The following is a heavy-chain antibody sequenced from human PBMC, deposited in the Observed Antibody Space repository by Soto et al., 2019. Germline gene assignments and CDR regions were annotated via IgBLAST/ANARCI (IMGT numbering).Heavy chain of an antibody. D-gene: IGHD3-22*01. Sequence: AGSPKLSCAASGFTFNIYSMNWVRQKTGKGLEWVSYISSSSSTIYYADSVKGRFTISRDNAKNSLYLQMNSLRDEDTAVYYCARDDYYDTSGYLALFDYWGQGTLVTVSS. CDR1: GFTFNIYS. CDR2: ISSSSSTI. CDR3: ARDDYYDTSGYLALFDY. V-gene: IGHV3-48*02. J-gene: IGHJ4*02.